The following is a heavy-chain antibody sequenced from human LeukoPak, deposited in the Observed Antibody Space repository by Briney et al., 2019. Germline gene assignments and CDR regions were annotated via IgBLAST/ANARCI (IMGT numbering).Heavy chain of an antibody. V-gene: IGHV3-53*01. J-gene: IGHJ3*02. Sequence: PGGSLRLSCAASGFTVSSNYMSWVRQALGKGLEWVSVIYSGGGTYYADSVKGRFTISRDNSKNTLYLQMNSLRAEDTAVYYCARDWGYGGAAFDIWGQGTMVTVSS. CDR3: ARDWGYGGAAFDI. CDR2: IYSGGGT. CDR1: GFTVSSNY. D-gene: IGHD4-23*01.